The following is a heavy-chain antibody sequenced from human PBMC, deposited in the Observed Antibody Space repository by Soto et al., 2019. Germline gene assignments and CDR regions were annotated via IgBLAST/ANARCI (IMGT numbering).Heavy chain of an antibody. CDR2: IIPIFGTA. V-gene: IGHV1-69*13. J-gene: IGHJ6*02. CDR3: AKVRYSSPMGYYYGMDV. CDR1: RVAFSKFI. D-gene: IGHD6-19*01. Sequence: SVNVSCKSSRVAFSKFIVTWVRQAPGLGPEWVGGIIPIFGTANYAQKFQGRVTITADESTSTSYMEVNNLRSEDTAVYYCAKVRYSSPMGYYYGMDVWGQGTTVTVSS.